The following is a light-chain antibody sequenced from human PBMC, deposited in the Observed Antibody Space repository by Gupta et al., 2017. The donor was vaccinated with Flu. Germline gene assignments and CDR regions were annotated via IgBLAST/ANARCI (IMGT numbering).Light chain of an antibody. J-gene: IGLJ3*02. V-gene: IGLV6-57*03. CDR3: QSYDSSNREWV. CDR1: SGSIASNY. Sequence: NFMLTQPHSVSESPGKTVTISCPRSSGSIASNYVQWYQQRPGSAPTTVIYEDNQRPSGVPDRFSGSIDSSSKSASLTISGLKTEDEADYDGQSYDSSNREWVVGGGTKLTVL. CDR2: EDN.